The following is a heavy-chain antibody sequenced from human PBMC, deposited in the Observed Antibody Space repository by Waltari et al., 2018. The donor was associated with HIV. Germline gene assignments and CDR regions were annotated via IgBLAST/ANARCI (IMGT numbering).Heavy chain of an antibody. J-gene: IGHJ4*02. D-gene: IGHD3-22*01. CDR2: IKQDESEK. CDR3: AREALYDSSGYYFDY. Sequence: EVQLVESVGGLVPPGGSLTLAGAASGFTGNKYWMPWVRQAPGKGLEGVANIKQDESEKYYVDSLKGRFTISRDNAKNSLFLQMNSLRVEDTAVYYCAREALYDSSGYYFDYWGQGTLVTVSS. V-gene: IGHV3-7*01. CDR1: GFTGNKYW.